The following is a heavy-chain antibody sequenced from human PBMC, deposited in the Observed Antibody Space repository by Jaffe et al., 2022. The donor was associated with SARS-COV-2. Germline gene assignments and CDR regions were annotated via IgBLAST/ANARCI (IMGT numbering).Heavy chain of an antibody. Sequence: QVQLVQSGAEVKKPGASVKVSCKASGYTFTSYYMHWVRQAPGQGLEWMGIINPSGGSTSYAQKLQGRVTMTRDTSTSTVYMELSSLRSEDTAVYYCAREDCSGGSCYPLGFDPWGQGTLVTVSS. J-gene: IGHJ5*02. D-gene: IGHD2-15*01. CDR2: INPSGGST. CDR3: AREDCSGGSCYPLGFDP. V-gene: IGHV1-46*04. CDR1: GYTFTSYY.